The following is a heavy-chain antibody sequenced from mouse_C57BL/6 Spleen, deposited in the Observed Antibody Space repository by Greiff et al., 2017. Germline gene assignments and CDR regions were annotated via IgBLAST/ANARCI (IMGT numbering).Heavy chain of an antibody. CDR1: GYTFTSYW. CDR2: IYPSDSET. J-gene: IGHJ3*01. D-gene: IGHD2-14*01. V-gene: IGHV1-61*01. Sequence: VQLQQSGAELVRPGSSVKLSCKASGYTFTSYWMDWVKQRPGQGLEWIGNIYPSDSETHYNQKFKDKATLTVDKSTSTAYMQLSSLTSEDSAVYYCAREGMVRRGFAYWGQGTLVTVSA. CDR3: AREGMVRRGFAY.